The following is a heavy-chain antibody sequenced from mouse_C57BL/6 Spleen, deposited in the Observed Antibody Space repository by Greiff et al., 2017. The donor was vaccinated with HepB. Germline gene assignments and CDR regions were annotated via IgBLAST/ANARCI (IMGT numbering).Heavy chain of an antibody. CDR1: GYTFTSYW. V-gene: IGHV1-69*01. CDR2: IDPSDSYT. J-gene: IGHJ3*01. D-gene: IGHD3-2*02. CDR3: ARSSSGSAY. Sequence: QVQLQQPGAELVMPGASVKLSCKASGYTFTSYWMHWVKQRPGQGLEWIGEIDPSDSYTNYNQKFKGKSTLTVDKSSSTAYMQLSSLTSEDSAVYYCARSSSGSAYWGHGTLVTVSA.